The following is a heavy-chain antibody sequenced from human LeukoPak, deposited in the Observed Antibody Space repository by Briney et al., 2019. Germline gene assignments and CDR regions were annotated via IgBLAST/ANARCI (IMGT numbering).Heavy chain of an antibody. CDR1: GFTFSSYA. CDR2: ISGSGGST. Sequence: GGSLRLSCAASGFTFSSYAMSWVRQAPGKGLEWVSAISGSGGSTYYADSVKGRFTISRDNSKNTLYVQMNSLRAEDTAVYYRGRCSSASCYRFDPWGQGTLVTVSS. V-gene: IGHV3-23*01. J-gene: IGHJ5*02. D-gene: IGHD2-2*01. CDR3: GRCSSASCYRFDP.